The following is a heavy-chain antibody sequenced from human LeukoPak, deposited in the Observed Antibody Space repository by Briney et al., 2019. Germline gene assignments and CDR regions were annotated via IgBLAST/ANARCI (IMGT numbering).Heavy chain of an antibody. D-gene: IGHD4-23*01. Sequence: SETLSLTCTVSGGSITSFSYYWGWIRQPPGKGLEWNGNIYYSENTSYNPSLKSRVTISVDTSKNQFSLKLTSVTAADTAVYYCARQGRTPESAYYYYYMDVWGKGTTVTVSS. J-gene: IGHJ6*03. CDR2: IYYSENT. CDR1: GGSITSFSYY. V-gene: IGHV4-39*01. CDR3: ARQGRTPESAYYYYYMDV.